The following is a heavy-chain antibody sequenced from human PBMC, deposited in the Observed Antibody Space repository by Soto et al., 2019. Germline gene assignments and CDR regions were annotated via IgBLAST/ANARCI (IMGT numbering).Heavy chain of an antibody. J-gene: IGHJ5*02. D-gene: IGHD3-10*01. V-gene: IGHV4-39*01. CDR2: IFYSGST. CDR1: SGSISSTIYS. Sequence: SETLSLTCTVSSGSISSTIYSWDWIRQPPGKGLEWIGSIFYSGSTYYNPSLKSRVTISVDTSKNQFSLTLTSVTAADTAVYYCARQCRGVICPGFAPWGKGTLVTVSS. CDR3: ARQCRGVICPGFAP.